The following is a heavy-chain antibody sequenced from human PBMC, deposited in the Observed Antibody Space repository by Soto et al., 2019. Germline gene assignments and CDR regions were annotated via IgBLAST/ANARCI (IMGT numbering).Heavy chain of an antibody. CDR2: IKSKTDGGTT. CDR3: TTSPLPIVVVPAAWVSRVEGLEGYGMDV. V-gene: IGHV3-15*07. CDR1: GSTFSNAW. J-gene: IGHJ6*02. D-gene: IGHD2-2*01. Sequence: PGGSLRLSCAASGSTFSNAWMNWVRQAPGKGLEWVGRIKSKTDGGTTDYAAPVKGRFTISRDDSKNTLYLQMNSLKTEDTAVYYCTTSPLPIVVVPAAWVSRVEGLEGYGMDVWGQGTTVTVSS.